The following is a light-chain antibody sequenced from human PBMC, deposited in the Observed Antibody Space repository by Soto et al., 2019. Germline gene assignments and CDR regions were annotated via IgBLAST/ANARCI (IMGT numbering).Light chain of an antibody. Sequence: EIVLTQSPDTLSLSPGERATLSCRASQSVSSDYLAWYQQKPGQAPRLLIYGASSRATGIPDRFSGSGSGTDFTLIVSRLEPDDFAVYYCQQYAISAWKFGQGTKVEIK. J-gene: IGKJ1*01. CDR3: QQYAISAWK. V-gene: IGKV3-20*01. CDR2: GAS. CDR1: QSVSSDY.